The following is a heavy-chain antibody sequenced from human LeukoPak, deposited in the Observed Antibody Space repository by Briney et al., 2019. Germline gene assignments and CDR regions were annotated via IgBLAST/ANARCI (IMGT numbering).Heavy chain of an antibody. Sequence: SETLSLTCSVSGYSLTSGFHWGWIRQPPGKGLEWIGSIYHSENAYYNPSLKSRVTISVDTSKNQFSLKLNSVTAADTAVYYCARSNYGGYYYYYMDVWGKGTTVTIS. V-gene: IGHV4-38-2*02. CDR1: GYSLTSGFH. CDR2: IYHSENA. CDR3: ARSNYGGYYYYYMDV. D-gene: IGHD4-23*01. J-gene: IGHJ6*03.